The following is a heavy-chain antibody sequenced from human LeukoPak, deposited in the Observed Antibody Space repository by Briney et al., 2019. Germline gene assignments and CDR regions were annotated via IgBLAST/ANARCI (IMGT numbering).Heavy chain of an antibody. J-gene: IGHJ4*02. D-gene: IGHD3-10*01. CDR2: ISGSGGNT. V-gene: IGHV3-23*01. Sequence: GGSLRLSCASSGFIFNTYPMTWVRQAPGKGLEWVSVISGSGGNTYYADSVKGRFTNSRDNSNKTLYVQMRRLKAEDTAAYYCVKYREVIILLRGVITLTGKGFDLSGQGTLVTVSP. CDR1: GFIFNTYP. CDR3: VKYREVIILLRGVITLTGKGFDL.